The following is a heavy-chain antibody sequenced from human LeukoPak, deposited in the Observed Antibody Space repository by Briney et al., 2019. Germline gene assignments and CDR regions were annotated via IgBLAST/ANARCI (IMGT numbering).Heavy chain of an antibody. CDR2: ISSSSSYI. J-gene: IGHJ4*02. V-gene: IGHV3-21*01. Sequence: PGGSLRLSCTVSGFTVSSNSMSWVRQAPGKGLEWVSSISSSSSYIYYADSVKGRFTISRNNAKNSLYLQMNSLRAEDTAVYYCARDLIAKSSSGGNFDYWGQGTLVTVSS. D-gene: IGHD6-6*01. CDR1: GFTVSSNS. CDR3: ARDLIAKSSSGGNFDY.